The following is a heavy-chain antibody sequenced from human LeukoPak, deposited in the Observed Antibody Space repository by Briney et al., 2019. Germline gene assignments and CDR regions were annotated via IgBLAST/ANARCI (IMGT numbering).Heavy chain of an antibody. CDR3: ARDRTATYYYYGMDV. CDR1: GFTFNNYD. CDR2: FSGSGGST. J-gene: IGHJ6*02. Sequence: GGSLRLSCAASGFTFNNYDMGWVRQAPGMGLEWVSSFSGSGGSTYYADSVKGRFTISRDNSKNTLYLQMNSLRAEDTAVYYCARDRTATYYYYGMDVWGQGTTVTVSS. V-gene: IGHV3-23*01.